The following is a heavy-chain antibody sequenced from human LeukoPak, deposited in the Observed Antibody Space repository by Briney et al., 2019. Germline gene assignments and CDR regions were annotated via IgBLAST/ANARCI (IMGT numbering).Heavy chain of an antibody. V-gene: IGHV4-38-2*02. CDR2: MYHSGST. CDR1: NYSISTDYY. J-gene: IGHJ4*02. CDR3: ARYDFWGIYRAFAY. Sequence: SETLSLTCTVSNYSISTDYYWGWIRQPPGKGLEGIGTMYHSGSTYYNPSLKSRVTISGDTSKNTFSLQLSTVTAEDTAVYYCARYDFWGIYRAFAYWGQGTLVSVSS. D-gene: IGHD3-16*02.